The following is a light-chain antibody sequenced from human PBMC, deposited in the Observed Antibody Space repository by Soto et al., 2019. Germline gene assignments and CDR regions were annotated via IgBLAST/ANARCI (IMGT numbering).Light chain of an antibody. V-gene: IGLV4-69*01. J-gene: IGLJ3*02. Sequence: QSVLTQSPSASASLGASVKLTCTLSTGHSTYAIAWHRQQPEKGPRYLMKLNSDGSHTRGDGIPDRFSGSSSGAERYLTISSLQSEDEADYYCQTWVTGLGVFGGGTKLTVL. CDR1: TGHSTYA. CDR2: LNSDGSH. CDR3: QTWVTGLGV.